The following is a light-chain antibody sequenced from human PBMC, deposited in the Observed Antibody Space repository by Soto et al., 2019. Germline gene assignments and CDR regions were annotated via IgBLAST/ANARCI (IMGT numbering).Light chain of an antibody. CDR2: DAS. Sequence: EIVLTQSPATLSLSPGERATLSCRASQSVSSYLAWYQQKPGQAPRLLIYDASSRATGIPARFSGSGSGTDFTLTISSLEPEDFAVSYCQQRSNWRFTFGPGTKVDIK. CDR3: QQRSNWRFT. J-gene: IGKJ3*01. V-gene: IGKV3-11*01. CDR1: QSVSSY.